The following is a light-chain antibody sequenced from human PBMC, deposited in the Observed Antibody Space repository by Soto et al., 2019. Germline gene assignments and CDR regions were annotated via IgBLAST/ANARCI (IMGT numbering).Light chain of an antibody. Sequence: EIVLTQSPGTLSLSPGERATLSCRASHSVSSDYLAWYQQRPGQAPRLLIYGASNRASGIPGRFSGSVSGTDFTLTISKLEPEDFAVYYCQQYNNWPLTFGGGTKVEIK. CDR2: GAS. J-gene: IGKJ4*01. V-gene: IGKV3-20*01. CDR1: HSVSSDY. CDR3: QQYNNWPLT.